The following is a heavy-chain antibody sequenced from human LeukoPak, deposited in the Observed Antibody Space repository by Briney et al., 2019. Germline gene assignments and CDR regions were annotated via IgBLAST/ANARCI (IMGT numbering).Heavy chain of an antibody. J-gene: IGHJ5*02. V-gene: IGHV3-66*01. CDR1: GITVSSNY. D-gene: IGHD3-10*01. CDR3: ARGAYGSGIGSWFDP. Sequence: GGSLRLSCAASGITVSSNYMTWVRQAPGKGLEWVSLIYSGGTTYYADSVRGSFTISRDDSKNTLYLQMNSLRAEDTAVYYCARGAYGSGIGSWFDPWGQGTLVTVSS. CDR2: IYSGGTT.